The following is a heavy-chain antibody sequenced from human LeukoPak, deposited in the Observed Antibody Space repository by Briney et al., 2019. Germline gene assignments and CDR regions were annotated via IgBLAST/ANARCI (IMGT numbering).Heavy chain of an antibody. CDR1: GGTFSSYA. D-gene: IGHD6-19*01. CDR3: ARVSASMDLSGWSYNWFDP. V-gene: IGHV1-69*05. Sequence: SVKVSCKASGGTFSSYAISWVRQAPGQGLEWMGRIIPIFGTANYAQKFQGRVTITTDESTSTACMELSSLRSEDTAVYYCARVSASMDLSGWSYNWFDPWGQGTLVTVSS. CDR2: IIPIFGTA. J-gene: IGHJ5*02.